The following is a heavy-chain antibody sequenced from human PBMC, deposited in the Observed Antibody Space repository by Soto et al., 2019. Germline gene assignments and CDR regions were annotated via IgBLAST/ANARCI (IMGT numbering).Heavy chain of an antibody. D-gene: IGHD6-13*01. Sequence: QVQLVESGGGVVQPGRSLRLSCAASGFTFSSYAMHWVRQAPGKGLEWVAVISYDGSNKYYADSVKGRFTISRDNSKNTLDLQMNSLRAEDTAVYYCATNRIAAAGTDYWGQGTLVTVSS. V-gene: IGHV3-30-3*01. CDR1: GFTFSSYA. CDR3: ATNRIAAAGTDY. CDR2: ISYDGSNK. J-gene: IGHJ4*02.